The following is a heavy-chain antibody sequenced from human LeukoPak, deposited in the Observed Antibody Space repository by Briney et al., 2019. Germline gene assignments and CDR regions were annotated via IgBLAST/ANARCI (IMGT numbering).Heavy chain of an antibody. CDR3: ANHITGTTSTDY. CDR1: GFTFSSYA. J-gene: IGHJ4*02. D-gene: IGHD1-14*01. V-gene: IGHV3-23*01. Sequence: GGSLRLSCAASGFTFSSYAMSWVRQAPGKGLEWVSAISGSGGSTYYADSVKGRFTISRDNSKNTLYLQMNSLRAEGTAVYYCANHITGTTSTDYWGQGTLVTVSS. CDR2: ISGSGGST.